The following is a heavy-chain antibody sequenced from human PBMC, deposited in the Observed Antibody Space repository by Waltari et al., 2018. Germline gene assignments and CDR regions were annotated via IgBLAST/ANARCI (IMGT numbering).Heavy chain of an antibody. CDR2: IYYSGST. CDR1: GGSISSYY. Sequence: QVQLQESGPGLVKPSETLSLTCTVSGGSISSYYWSWIRQPPGKGLEWIGYIYYSGSTNYNPSRKSRVTISVDTSKNQFSLKLSSVTAADTAVYYCARKRLAGSGYYPYDAFDIWGQGTMVTVSS. V-gene: IGHV4-59*01. D-gene: IGHD3-3*01. CDR3: ARKRLAGSGYYPYDAFDI. J-gene: IGHJ3*02.